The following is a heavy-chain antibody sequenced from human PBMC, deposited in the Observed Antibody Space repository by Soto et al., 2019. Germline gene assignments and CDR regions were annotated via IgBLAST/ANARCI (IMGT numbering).Heavy chain of an antibody. V-gene: IGHV3-23*01. Sequence: LRLSCAASGFTSSSYAMTWVRQAPGKGLEWVSALSQSGGSTYYADSVKGRFTISRDNSENTLYLQVNSLRAEDTAIYYCARIKYCRGDCLPVFDYWGQGTLVTVSS. CDR2: LSQSGGST. CDR1: GFTSSSYA. D-gene: IGHD2-21*01. J-gene: IGHJ4*02. CDR3: ARIKYCRGDCLPVFDY.